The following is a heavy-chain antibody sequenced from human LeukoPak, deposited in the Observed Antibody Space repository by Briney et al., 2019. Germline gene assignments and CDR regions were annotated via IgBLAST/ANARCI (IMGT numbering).Heavy chain of an antibody. J-gene: IGHJ6*03. V-gene: IGHV4-59*08. D-gene: IGHD3-3*01. CDR1: GGSINNYY. Sequence: PSETLSLTCTVSGGSINNYYWSWIWQPPGKALEWIGYIYYDGSTNYNPSLRSRVTISLDMSKNQFSLKLNSVTAADTAVYYCARRGSITSYMDVWGKGTTVTISS. CDR2: IYYDGST. CDR3: ARRGSITSYMDV.